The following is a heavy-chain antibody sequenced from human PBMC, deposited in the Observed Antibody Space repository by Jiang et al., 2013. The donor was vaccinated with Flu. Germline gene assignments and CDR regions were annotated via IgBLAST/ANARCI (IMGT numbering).Heavy chain of an antibody. J-gene: IGHJ4*02. CDR1: GDDVSRNSAA. Sequence: SQTLSLTCVISGDDVSRNSAAWNWIRQSPSRGLEWLGRTYYRSKWYYDYAVSVKSRITVNADTSKNQVSLQINSVTPEDTAVYYCARGAHGMTVALFDRWGQGTLVTVSS. CDR3: ARGAHGMTVALFDR. CDR2: TYYRSKWYY. D-gene: IGHD6-19*01. V-gene: IGHV6-1*01.